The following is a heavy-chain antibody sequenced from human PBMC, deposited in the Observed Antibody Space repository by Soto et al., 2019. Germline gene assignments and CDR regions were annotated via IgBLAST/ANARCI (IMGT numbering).Heavy chain of an antibody. J-gene: IGHJ4*02. Sequence: QVQLVQSGAEVKKPGASVKVSCKASGYTFTTYGIDWVRQAPGQGLEWMGWISGYNGNTNDAQKLQGRVTMTSDTSTNTAYMELRSLRSDDTAVYYCAREYGNYGPDYWGQGTLVTVSS. CDR1: GYTFTTYG. V-gene: IGHV1-18*01. CDR2: ISGYNGNT. D-gene: IGHD4-17*01. CDR3: AREYGNYGPDY.